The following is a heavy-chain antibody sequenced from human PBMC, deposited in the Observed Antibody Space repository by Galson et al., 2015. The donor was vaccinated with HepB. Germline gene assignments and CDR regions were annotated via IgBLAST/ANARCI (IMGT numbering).Heavy chain of an antibody. V-gene: IGHV3-23*01. CDR2: ISGSGGKT. Sequence: SLRLSCAASGFIFSSYAMSWVRQAPGEGLEWVSAISGSGGKTYYADSVKGRFTISRDNSKNTLYVQMNSLRAEDTAVYYCAKETTVTDYYYYGMDVWGQGTTVTVSS. CDR3: AKETTVTDYYYYGMDV. D-gene: IGHD4-17*01. CDR1: GFIFSSYA. J-gene: IGHJ6*02.